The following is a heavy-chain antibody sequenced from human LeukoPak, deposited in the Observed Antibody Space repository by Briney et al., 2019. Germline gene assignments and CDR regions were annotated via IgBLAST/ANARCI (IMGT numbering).Heavy chain of an antibody. D-gene: IGHD2-21*02. CDR3: ARIFCGSGGCYYDY. J-gene: IGHJ4*02. CDR1: GFTFSGFW. Sequence: GSLRLSCAASGFTFSGFWTSWVRQAPGKGLEWVANIKPDGSGKYYVDSVKGRFIISRDNAKNSLYLQMNSLRAEDTAVYYCARIFCGSGGCYYDYWGQGTLVTVSS. V-gene: IGHV3-7*01. CDR2: IKPDGSGK.